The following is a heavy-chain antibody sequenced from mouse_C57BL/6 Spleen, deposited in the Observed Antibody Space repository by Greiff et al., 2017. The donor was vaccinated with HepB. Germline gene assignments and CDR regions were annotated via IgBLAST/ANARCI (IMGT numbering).Heavy chain of an antibody. D-gene: IGHD2-4*01. J-gene: IGHJ4*01. CDR1: GYSFTDYN. CDR3: ASCPSYDYDGYYAMDY. CDR2: INPNYGTT. Sequence: EVKLQESGPELVKPGASVKISCKASGYSFTDYNMNWVKQSNGKSLEWIGVINPNYGTTSYNQKFKGKATLTVDQSSSTAYMQLNSLTSEDSAVYYCASCPSYDYDGYYAMDYWGQGTSVTVSS. V-gene: IGHV1-39*01.